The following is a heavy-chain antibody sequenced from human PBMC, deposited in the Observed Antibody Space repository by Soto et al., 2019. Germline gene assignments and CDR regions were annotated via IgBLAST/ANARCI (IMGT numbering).Heavy chain of an antibody. CDR2: IIPIFGTA. CDR3: ARDLVAVAGTGYYYGMDV. J-gene: IGHJ6*02. D-gene: IGHD6-19*01. V-gene: IGHV1-69*01. Sequence: QVQLVQSGAEVKKPGSSVKVSCKASGGTFSSYAISWVRQAPGQGLEWMGGIIPIFGTANYAQKFQGRVTITADESTSTAYMELSSLRYEDTDVYYCARDLVAVAGTGYYYGMDVWGQGTTVTVSS. CDR1: GGTFSSYA.